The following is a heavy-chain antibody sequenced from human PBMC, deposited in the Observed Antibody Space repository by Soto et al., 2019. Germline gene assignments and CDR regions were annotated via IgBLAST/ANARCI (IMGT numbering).Heavy chain of an antibody. D-gene: IGHD6-19*01. Sequence: GGSLRLSCAASGLTSADYAMHWVRQAPGKGLEWVSGISWNSGSIGYADSVKGRFTISRDNAKNSLYLQMNSLRAEDTALYYCAKARGSGRNWFDPRGRRTLVPVSS. CDR1: GLTSADYA. CDR3: AKARGSGRNWFDP. J-gene: IGHJ5*02. CDR2: ISWNSGSI. V-gene: IGHV3-9*02.